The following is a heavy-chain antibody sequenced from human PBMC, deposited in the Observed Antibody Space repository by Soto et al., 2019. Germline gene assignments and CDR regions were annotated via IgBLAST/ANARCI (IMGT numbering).Heavy chain of an antibody. D-gene: IGHD1-1*01. Sequence: GESLKISCAASGFTFSSYAMSWVRQAPGKGLEWVSAISGSGGSTYYADSVKGRFTISRDNSKNTLYLQMNSLRAEDTAVYYCAKVPPTQLDSSSYYFDYWGQGTLVTVSS. J-gene: IGHJ4*02. CDR3: AKVPPTQLDSSSYYFDY. CDR1: GFTFSSYA. CDR2: ISGSGGST. V-gene: IGHV3-23*01.